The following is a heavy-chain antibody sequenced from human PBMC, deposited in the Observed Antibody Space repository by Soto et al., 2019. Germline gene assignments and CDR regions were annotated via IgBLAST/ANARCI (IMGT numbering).Heavy chain of an antibody. CDR1: GGSISSYY. D-gene: IGHD2-15*01. J-gene: IGHJ4*02. CDR2: IYYSGST. V-gene: IGHV4-59*06. CDR3: ARDHDCSGGSCLLSV. Sequence: TSETQCLTCTVSGGSISSYYGSWIRQHPGKGLEWIGYIYYSGSTYYNPSLKSRVTISVDTSKNQFSLKLSSVTAADTAVYYCARDHDCSGGSCLLSVWGRGTLVTVSS.